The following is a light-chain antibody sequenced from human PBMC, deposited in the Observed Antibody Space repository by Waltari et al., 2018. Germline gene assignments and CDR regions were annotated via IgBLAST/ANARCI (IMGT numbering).Light chain of an antibody. Sequence: QSALTQPASVSGSPGQSSTLSCPGTSSDVGRYNFVSWYQQHPGKAPKLIIYDVNKWPSGISNRFSGSESGNTASLTISGLQAEDEADYYCSSFTSSNTVVFGGGTKLTVL. CDR3: SSFTSSNTVV. J-gene: IGLJ2*01. V-gene: IGLV2-14*03. CDR1: SSDVGRYNF. CDR2: DVN.